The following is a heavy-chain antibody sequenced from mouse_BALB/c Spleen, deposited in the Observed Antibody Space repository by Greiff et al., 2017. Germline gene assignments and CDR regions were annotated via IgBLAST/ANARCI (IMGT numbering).Heavy chain of an antibody. CDR3: ARDYRYDGFDY. CDR2: ISYDGSN. V-gene: IGHV3-6*02. J-gene: IGHJ2*01. D-gene: IGHD2-14*01. CDR1: GYSITSGYY. Sequence: EVQLVESGPGLVKPSQSLSLTCSVTGYSITSGYYWNWIRQFPGNKLEWMGYISYDGSNNYNPSLKNRISITRDTSKNQFFLKLNSVTTEDTATYYCARDYRYDGFDYWGQGTTLTVSS.